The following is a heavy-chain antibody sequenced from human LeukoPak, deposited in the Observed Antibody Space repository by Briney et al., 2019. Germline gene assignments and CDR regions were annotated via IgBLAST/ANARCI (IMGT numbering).Heavy chain of an antibody. D-gene: IGHD1-26*01. CDR2: IWYDGSNK. CDR3: ARGALVGATTTFDY. Sequence: PGGSLRLSCAASGFTFSDYYMSWIRQAPGKGLEWVAVIWYDGSNKYYADSVKGRFTISRDNSKNTLYLQMNSLRAEDTAVYYCARGALVGATTTFDYWGQGTLVTVSS. J-gene: IGHJ4*02. CDR1: GFTFSDYY. V-gene: IGHV3-33*08.